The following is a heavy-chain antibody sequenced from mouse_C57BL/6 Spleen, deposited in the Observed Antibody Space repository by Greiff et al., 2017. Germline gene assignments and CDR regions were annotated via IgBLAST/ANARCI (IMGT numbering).Heavy chain of an antibody. Sequence: QVQLQQPGAELVKPGASVKLSCKASGYTFTSYWMHWVKQRPGQGLEWIGMIHPNSGSTNYNEKFKSKATLTVDKSSSTAYMQLSSLTSEDSPVYYCASYYGSSGWYFDVWGTGTTVTVSS. D-gene: IGHD1-1*01. CDR1: GYTFTSYW. CDR3: ASYYGSSGWYFDV. J-gene: IGHJ1*03. CDR2: IHPNSGST. V-gene: IGHV1-64*01.